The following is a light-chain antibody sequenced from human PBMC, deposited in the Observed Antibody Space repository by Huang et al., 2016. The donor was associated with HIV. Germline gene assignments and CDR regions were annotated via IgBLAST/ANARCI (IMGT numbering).Light chain of an antibody. CDR2: DAS. Sequence: QLTQSPSSLSASVGDRVTITCRARQGISNTLAWYQQKPGKAPKLRIYDASSLQTGAPSRFSGNGSGTDFTLTISSLQPEDCATYYCQQFNHYPLTFGGGTKVEIE. CDR3: QQFNHYPLT. J-gene: IGKJ4*01. CDR1: QGISNT. V-gene: IGKV1D-13*01.